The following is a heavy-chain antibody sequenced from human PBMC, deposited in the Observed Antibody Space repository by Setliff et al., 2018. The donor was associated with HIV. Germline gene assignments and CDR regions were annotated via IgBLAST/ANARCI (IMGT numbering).Heavy chain of an antibody. J-gene: IGHJ4*02. CDR2: IIPIFGTP. Sequence: GASVKVSCKASGGTFSSHGISWVRQAPGQGLEWMGRIIPIFGTPNYAQKFQGRVTFTADKSTSTAYMELNSLRSEDTAVYYCARERRGFDYWGQGTLVTVSS. CDR3: ARERRGFDY. CDR1: GGTFSSHG. V-gene: IGHV1-69*06.